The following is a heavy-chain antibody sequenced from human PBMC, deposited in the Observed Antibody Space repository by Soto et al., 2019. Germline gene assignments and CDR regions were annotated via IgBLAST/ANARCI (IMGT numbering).Heavy chain of an antibody. CDR2: IGVTGST. CDR3: AKNCFFDR. V-gene: IGHV3-23*01. D-gene: IGHD2-21*02. J-gene: IGHJ4*02. Sequence: GGSLRLSCAASGFTFSSFAMSWARQAPGKGLEWVSSIGVTGSTYYDDSVRGRLTISRDNSKNTLYLQMDSLRAEDTAVYYCAKNCFFDRWGQGIPVTVS. CDR1: GFTFSSFA.